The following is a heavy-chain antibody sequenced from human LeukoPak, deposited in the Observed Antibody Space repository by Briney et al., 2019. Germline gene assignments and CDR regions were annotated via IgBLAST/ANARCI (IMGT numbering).Heavy chain of an antibody. D-gene: IGHD5-12*01. Sequence: PSETLSLTCTVSGGSISSGDYYWRWIRQPPGKGLEWIGYIYYSGSTYYNPSLKSRVTISVDTSKNQFSLKLSSVTAADTAVYYCAREISMVATKAFDYWGQGTLVTVSS. V-gene: IGHV4-30-4*01. CDR3: AREISMVATKAFDY. J-gene: IGHJ4*02. CDR1: GGSISSGDYY. CDR2: IYYSGST.